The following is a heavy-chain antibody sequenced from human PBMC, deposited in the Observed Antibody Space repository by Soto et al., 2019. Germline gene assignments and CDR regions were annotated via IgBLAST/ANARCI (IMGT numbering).Heavy chain of an antibody. CDR1: GFTFRNFG. CDR2: ISYDGTNK. CDR3: AKGMADFYDSSGYLEY. Sequence: GGSLRLSCAASGFTFRNFGMHWVRQAPGKGLEWVAVISYDGTNKYYADSVKGRFTISRDNSKNTLYLQMNSLRAEDTAVYYCAKGMADFYDSSGYLEYWGQGTLVTVSS. D-gene: IGHD3-22*01. J-gene: IGHJ4*02. V-gene: IGHV3-30*18.